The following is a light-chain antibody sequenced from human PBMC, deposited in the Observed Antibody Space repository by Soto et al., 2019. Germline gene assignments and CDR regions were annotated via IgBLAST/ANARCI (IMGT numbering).Light chain of an antibody. CDR2: DAS. CDR3: QQRSNWPPV. CDR1: QSVSSY. V-gene: IGKV3-11*01. Sequence: EIVLTQSPATLSLSPGERATLSCRASQSVSSYLAWYQQKPGQAPRLLIYDASNRATGIPARFSRSGSGTDFTLTISSLEPEDFAVYYCQQRSNWPPVFGGGTKVEIK. J-gene: IGKJ4*01.